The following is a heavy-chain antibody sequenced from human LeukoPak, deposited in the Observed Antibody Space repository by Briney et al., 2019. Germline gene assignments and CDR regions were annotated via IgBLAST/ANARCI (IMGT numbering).Heavy chain of an antibody. V-gene: IGHV1-18*01. CDR2: ISAYNGNT. CDR1: GYTFTSYG. Sequence: ASVKVSCKASGYTFTSYGISWVRQAPGQGLEWMGWISAYNGNTNYAQKLQGRVTMTTDTSTSTAYMELRSLRSDDTAVYYCARVRAYYYDSSGYIPMDVWGQGTTVTVSS. CDR3: ARVRAYYYDSSGYIPMDV. J-gene: IGHJ6*02. D-gene: IGHD3-22*01.